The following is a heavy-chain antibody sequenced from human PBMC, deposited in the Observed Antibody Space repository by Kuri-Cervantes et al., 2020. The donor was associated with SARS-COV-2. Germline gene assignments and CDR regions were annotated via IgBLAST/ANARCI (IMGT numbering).Heavy chain of an antibody. D-gene: IGHD3-3*01. CDR2: IYYSGTT. Sequence: SETLSLTCTVSGGSVSSGSYFWSWIRQPPGKGLEWIGYIYYSGTTNYNPSLKSRVTISVDTSKNQFSLKLSSVTAADTAVYYCARGSRGITIFGVVINGGMDVWGQGTTVTVSS. CDR1: GGSVSSGSYF. CDR3: ARGSRGITIFGVVINGGMDV. J-gene: IGHJ6*02. V-gene: IGHV4-61*01.